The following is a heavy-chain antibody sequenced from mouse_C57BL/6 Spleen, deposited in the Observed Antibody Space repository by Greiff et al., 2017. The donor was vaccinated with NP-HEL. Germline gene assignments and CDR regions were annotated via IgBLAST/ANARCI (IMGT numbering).Heavy chain of an antibody. Sequence: QVQLQQPGAELVRPGTSVKLSCKASGYTFTSYWMHWVKQRPGQGLEWIGVIDPSDSYTNYNQKFKGKATLTVDTSSSTAYMQLSSLTSEDSAVYYCARPGSSPYAMDYWGQGTSVTVSS. J-gene: IGHJ4*01. CDR1: GYTFTSYW. CDR2: IDPSDSYT. CDR3: ARPGSSPYAMDY. D-gene: IGHD1-1*01. V-gene: IGHV1-59*01.